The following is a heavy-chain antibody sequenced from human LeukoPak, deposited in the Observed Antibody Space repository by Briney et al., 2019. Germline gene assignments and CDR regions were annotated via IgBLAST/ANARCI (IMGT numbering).Heavy chain of an antibody. J-gene: IGHJ6*03. D-gene: IGHD1/OR15-1a*01. V-gene: IGHV4-34*01. CDR3: ARGAADRNNYYYYIDV. CDR1: GWSFNTYY. Sequence: SETLSLTCAGYGWSFNTYYWNWIRQSPGKGLEWIGEINHTGTTNYNPSLKSRFTISVDTSKNQFSLKLTSVTAADTAVYYCARGAADRNNYYYYIDVWGKGTTVTVSS. CDR2: INHTGTT.